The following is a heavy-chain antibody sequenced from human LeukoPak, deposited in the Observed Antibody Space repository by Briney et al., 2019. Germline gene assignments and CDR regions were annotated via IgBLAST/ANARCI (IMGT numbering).Heavy chain of an antibody. Sequence: SETLSLACTVSGGSISSSPYYWGWIRQPPGKGLEWIGTIYYRGSTYSNPSLNSRVTISLDTSKNQFSLRLRSVTAADTALYYCARHYLSDGILSTFDPWGQGTLATVSS. CDR2: IYYRGST. V-gene: IGHV4-39*01. CDR3: ARHYLSDGILSTFDP. J-gene: IGHJ5*02. D-gene: IGHD2-2*01. CDR1: GGSISSSPYY.